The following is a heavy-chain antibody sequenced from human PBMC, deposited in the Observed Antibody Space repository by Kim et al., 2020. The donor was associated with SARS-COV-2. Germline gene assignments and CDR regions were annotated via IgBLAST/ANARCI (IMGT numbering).Heavy chain of an antibody. CDR1: GYTFIGYY. D-gene: IGHD3-3*01. Sequence: ASVKVSCKASGYTFIGYYLHWVRQAPGQGPEWMGWINPNSGDTNYAQRFQGRVTMTRDTSINTAYMELSGLRADDTAVYYCARRVVILEYDYWGQGTLVTVSS. J-gene: IGHJ4*02. CDR2: INPNSGDT. CDR3: ARRVVILEYDY. V-gene: IGHV1-2*02.